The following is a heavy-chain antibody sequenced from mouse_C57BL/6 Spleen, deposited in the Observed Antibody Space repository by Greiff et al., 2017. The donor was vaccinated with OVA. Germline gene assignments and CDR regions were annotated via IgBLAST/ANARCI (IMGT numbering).Heavy chain of an antibody. CDR1: GYTFTSYW. CDR2: IHPNSGST. V-gene: IGHV1-64*01. D-gene: IGHD2-2*01. CDR3: ARLGGYDGGFGY. Sequence: QVQLKQSGAELVKPGASVKLSCKASGYTFTSYWMHWVKQRPGQGLEWIGMIHPNSGSTNYNEKFKSKATLTVDKSSSTAYMQLSSLTSEDSAVYYCARLGGYDGGFGYWGQGTTLTVSS. J-gene: IGHJ2*01.